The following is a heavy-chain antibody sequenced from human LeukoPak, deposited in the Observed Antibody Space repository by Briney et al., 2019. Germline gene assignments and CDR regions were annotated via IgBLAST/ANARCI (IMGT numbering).Heavy chain of an antibody. CDR3: ARGERDGYKPTLYYFDY. V-gene: IGHV1-2*02. D-gene: IGHD5-24*01. J-gene: IGHJ4*02. CDR1: GYTFTGYY. CDR2: INPNSGGT. Sequence: GASVKVSRKASGYTFTGYYMHWVRQAPGQGLEWMGWINPNSGGTNYAQKFQGRVTMTRDTSISTAYMELSRLRSDDTAVYYCARGERDGYKPTLYYFDYWGQGTLVTVSS.